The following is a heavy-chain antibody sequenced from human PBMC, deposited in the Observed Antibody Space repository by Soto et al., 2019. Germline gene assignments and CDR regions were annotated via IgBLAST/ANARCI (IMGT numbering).Heavy chain of an antibody. CDR3: AKSDSGYSYTFDY. Sequence: LRLSCAASGLTFSSYAMSWVRQAPGKGLEWVSAISGSGGSTYYADSVKGRFTISRDNSKNTLYLQMNSLRAEDTAVYYCAKSDSGYSYTFDYWGQGALVTVSS. CDR2: ISGSGGST. D-gene: IGHD5-18*01. J-gene: IGHJ4*02. CDR1: GLTFSSYA. V-gene: IGHV3-23*01.